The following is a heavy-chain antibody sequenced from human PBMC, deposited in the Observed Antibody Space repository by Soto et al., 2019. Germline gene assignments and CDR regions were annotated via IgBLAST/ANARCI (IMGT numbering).Heavy chain of an antibody. V-gene: IGHV3-30*18. CDR1: EFNFRYHG. CDR3: AKGPRGGSCSPTGCYGPLAS. Sequence: PGGSMRLRDTASEFNFRYHGMHWVRQDTGKALEWVALISYDGTREFYADSVKGRFTTSRDNSKNTLYLQMNSLRPTDTADYYCAKGPRGGSCSPTGCYGPLASLGQGTLVTVTS. D-gene: IGHD2-2*01. CDR2: ISYDGTRE. J-gene: IGHJ5*02.